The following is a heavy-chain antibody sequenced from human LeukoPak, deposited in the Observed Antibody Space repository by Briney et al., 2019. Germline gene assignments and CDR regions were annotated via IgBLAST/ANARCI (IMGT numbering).Heavy chain of an antibody. J-gene: IGHJ5*02. Sequence: ASVKVSCKASGYTFTGYYMHWVRQAPGQGLKWMGWINPNSGGTNYAQKFQGRVTMTRDTSISTAYMELSRLRSDDTAVYYCARDGALYYDILTGLNWFDPWGQGTLVTVSS. V-gene: IGHV1-2*02. CDR2: INPNSGGT. CDR1: GYTFTGYY. CDR3: ARDGALYYDILTGLNWFDP. D-gene: IGHD3-9*01.